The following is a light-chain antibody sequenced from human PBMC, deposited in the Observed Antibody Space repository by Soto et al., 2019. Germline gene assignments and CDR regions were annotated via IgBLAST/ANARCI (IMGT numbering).Light chain of an antibody. CDR1: QTISSW. CDR3: QRYDSYSRT. V-gene: IGKV1-5*01. Sequence: DIQMTQSPSTLSGSVGDGVTITCRASQTISSWLAWYQQKPGKAPKLLIYDASSLESGVPSRFSGSGSGTEFTLTITSLQPDDFATYYCQRYDSYSRTFGQGTKVDIK. J-gene: IGKJ1*01. CDR2: DAS.